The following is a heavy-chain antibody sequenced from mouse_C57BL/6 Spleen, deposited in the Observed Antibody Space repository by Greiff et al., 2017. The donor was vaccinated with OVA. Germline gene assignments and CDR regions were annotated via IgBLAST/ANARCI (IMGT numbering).Heavy chain of an antibody. V-gene: IGHV1-59*01. CDR2: SDPSDSDT. CDR1: GYTFTSYW. CDR3: DKKVGYSNPLEY. Sequence: QVQLQQSGPELVKPGASVKISCKASGYTFTSYWMHWVKQRPGQGLEWIGVSDPSDSDTNYNQKFKGKATVTVDTSSSTAYIQISNLTSEKSEVVSCDKKVGYSNPLEYWGQGTTLTVSS. J-gene: IGHJ2*01. D-gene: IGHD2-5*01.